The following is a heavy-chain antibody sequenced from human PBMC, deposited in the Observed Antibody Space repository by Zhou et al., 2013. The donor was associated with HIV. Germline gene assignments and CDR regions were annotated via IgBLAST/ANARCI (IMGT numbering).Heavy chain of an antibody. J-gene: IGHJ1*01. D-gene: IGHD2-15*01. V-gene: IGHV1-18*01. CDR3: ARGPLGYCSGGSCPTEYFQH. CDR2: ISAYNGNT. Sequence: QVQLVQSGAEVKKPGASVKVSCKASGYIFTSYGISWVRQAPGQGLEWMGWISAYNGNTNYAQKLQGRVTMTTDTSTSTAYMELRSLRSDDTAVYYCARGPLGYCSGGSCPTEYFQHWGQGTLVTVSS. CDR1: GYIFTSYG.